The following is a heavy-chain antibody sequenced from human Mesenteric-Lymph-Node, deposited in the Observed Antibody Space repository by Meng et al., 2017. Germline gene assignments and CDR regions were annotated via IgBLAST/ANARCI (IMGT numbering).Heavy chain of an antibody. CDR2: IKSKTEGGTT. J-gene: IGHJ4*02. CDR1: GFTLNNAW. CDR3: TGHIDY. Sequence: GESLKIPCAAPGFTLNNAWMSWVRQAPGKGLEWVGRIKSKTEGGTTDYAAPVKGRFTISRDDSKNAEYLQMDGLKTEDTAVYYCTGHIDYWGQGTLVTVSS. V-gene: IGHV3-15*01.